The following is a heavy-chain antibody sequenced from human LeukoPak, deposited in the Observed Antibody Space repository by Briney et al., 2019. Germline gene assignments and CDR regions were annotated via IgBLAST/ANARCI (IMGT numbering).Heavy chain of an antibody. J-gene: IGHJ4*02. CDR2: KKQDGGEK. CDR3: VRQLDGTLDY. Sequence: GGSLRLSCAASGFTFSKYWMSWVRQAPGKGLEWVANKKQDGGEKYYVDSVEGRFTISRDNAKNSLDLQMNSLRAEDTAVYYCVRQLDGTLDYWGQGTLVTVSS. CDR1: GFTFSKYW. V-gene: IGHV3-7*04. D-gene: IGHD1-26*01.